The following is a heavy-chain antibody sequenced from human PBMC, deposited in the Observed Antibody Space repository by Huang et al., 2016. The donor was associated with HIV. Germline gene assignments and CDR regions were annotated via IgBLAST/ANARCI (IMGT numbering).Heavy chain of an antibody. V-gene: IGHV1-69*10. CDR3: ARGVGNSNRGFDI. Sequence: QVQLVQSGAEMKKSGSSVKVSCKASGGTVSSFSFTWVRQAPGHGLEWMGGLSPLHDKTDLAQKVRGRVTLTADESTNTAFMELSGLTSQDTAVYYCARGVGNSNRGFDIWGQGTLVTVS. CDR1: GGTVSSFS. J-gene: IGHJ4*02. CDR2: LSPLHDKT. D-gene: IGHD5-18*01.